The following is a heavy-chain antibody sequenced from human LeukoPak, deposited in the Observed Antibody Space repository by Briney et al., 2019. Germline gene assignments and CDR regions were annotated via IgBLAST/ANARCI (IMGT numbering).Heavy chain of an antibody. D-gene: IGHD2-15*01. CDR2: ISAYNGNT. CDR3: ARTGPIVVVVAAIDFDY. Sequence: ASVKVSCKASGYTFTSYGNSWVRQAPGQGLEWMGWISAYNGNTNYAQKLQGRVSMTTDTSTSTAYMELRILRSDDTAVYYCARTGPIVVVVAAIDFDYWGQGTLVTVSS. CDR1: GYTFTSYG. J-gene: IGHJ4*02. V-gene: IGHV1-18*01.